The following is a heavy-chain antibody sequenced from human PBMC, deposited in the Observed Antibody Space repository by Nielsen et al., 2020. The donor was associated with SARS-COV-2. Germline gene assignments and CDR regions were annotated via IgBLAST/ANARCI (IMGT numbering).Heavy chain of an antibody. CDR3: ARCYYDSSGYQHFDY. CDR2: IYHSGST. D-gene: IGHD3-22*01. J-gene: IGHJ4*02. V-gene: IGHV4-4*02. Sequence: VRQAPGKGLEWIGEIYHSGSTNYNPSLKSRVTISVDKSKNQFSLKLSSVTAADTAVYYCARCYYDSSGYQHFDYWGQGTLVTVSS.